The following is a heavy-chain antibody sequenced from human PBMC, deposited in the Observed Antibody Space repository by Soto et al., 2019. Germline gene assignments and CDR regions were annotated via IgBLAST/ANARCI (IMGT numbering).Heavy chain of an antibody. V-gene: IGHV1-24*01. CDR3: VRGRVMITFGVVIVIDY. CDR1: GYTLTELS. Sequence: GASVKVSCKVSGYTLTELSMHWVRQAPGKGLEWMGWINPNTGYTDYAQKFQGRVTMTGNTSITTAYMELSSLRSEDTAVYYCVRGRVMITFGVVIVIDYWG. D-gene: IGHD3-16*02. CDR2: INPNTGYT. J-gene: IGHJ4*01.